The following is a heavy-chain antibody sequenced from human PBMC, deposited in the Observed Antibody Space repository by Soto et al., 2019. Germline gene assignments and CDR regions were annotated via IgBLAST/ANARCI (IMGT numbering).Heavy chain of an antibody. CDR1: GFTFRSFG. D-gene: IGHD3-16*01. CDR3: ASRGGLGNYFGW. V-gene: IGHV3-30*03. Sequence: LRLSFVASGFTFRSFGMHWVRQAPGKGLQWVSYISNDGSNIKYVDSVRGRFSIVRDNSKSRLFLEMSSLRVEDAARYYWASRGGLGNYFGWWGQGPLVTVSS. J-gene: IGHJ4*02. CDR2: ISNDGSNI.